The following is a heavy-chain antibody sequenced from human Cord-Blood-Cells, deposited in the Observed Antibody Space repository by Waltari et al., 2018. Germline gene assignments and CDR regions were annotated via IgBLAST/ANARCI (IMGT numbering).Heavy chain of an antibody. V-gene: IGHV3-7*01. CDR2: IKQDGSEK. Sequence: EVQLVESGGGLVQPGGSLRLSCAASGFTFSSSWMSWVRQAPGKGLEWVANIKQDGSEKYYVDSVKGRFTISRDNAKNSLYLQMNSLRAEDTAVYYCARAGITMVQGVLWGQGTLVTVSS. CDR1: GFTFSSSW. CDR3: ARAGITMVQGVL. D-gene: IGHD3-10*01. J-gene: IGHJ4*02.